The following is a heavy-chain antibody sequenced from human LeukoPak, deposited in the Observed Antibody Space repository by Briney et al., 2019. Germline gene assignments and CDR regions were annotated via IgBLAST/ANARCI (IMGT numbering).Heavy chain of an antibody. CDR2: ISYDGSNK. CDR1: GFTLSSYD. J-gene: IGHJ6*03. Sequence: GGSLRLSCAASGFTLSSYDMHWVRQAPGKGLEWVAVISYDGSNKYYADSVKGRFTISRDNSKNTLYVQMNSLRAEDMALYYCAKDRTDYYMDVWGKGTTVTVSS. CDR3: AKDRTDYYMDV. V-gene: IGHV3-30*18.